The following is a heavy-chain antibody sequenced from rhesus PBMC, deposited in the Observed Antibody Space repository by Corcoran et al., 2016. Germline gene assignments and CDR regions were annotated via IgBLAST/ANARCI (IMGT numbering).Heavy chain of an antibody. V-gene: IGHV4-80*01. D-gene: IGHD1-32*01. CDR2: INGNRGAT. Sequence: QVQLQASGPGQVKPSETLSLTSGVSVGSFNRYCLSWLRQPPGKGLDWIGEINGNRGATIYNPSLKSRVTISKDAPNSQVFLRLSSVTAADTALYYCAKRNSMDVWGRGLLVTVSS. CDR1: VGSFNRYC. CDR3: AKRNSMDV. J-gene: IGHJ5-2*02.